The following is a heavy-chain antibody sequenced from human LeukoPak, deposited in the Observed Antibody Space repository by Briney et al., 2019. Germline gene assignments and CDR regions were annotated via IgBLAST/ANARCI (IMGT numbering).Heavy chain of an antibody. J-gene: IGHJ2*01. D-gene: IGHD6-6*01. CDR1: AGTFSSYA. CDR2: IIPIFGTT. Sequence: SVKVSCKASAGTFSSYAISWVRQAPGQGLEWMGGIIPIFGTTNYAQKFQGRVTITTDESTSTAYMELSSLRSEDTAVYYCAKDRGAIASRPGYWYFDLWGRGTLVTVSS. V-gene: IGHV1-69*05. CDR3: AKDRGAIASRPGYWYFDL.